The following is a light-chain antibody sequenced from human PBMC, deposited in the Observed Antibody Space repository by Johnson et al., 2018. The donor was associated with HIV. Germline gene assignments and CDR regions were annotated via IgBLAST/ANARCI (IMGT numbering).Light chain of an antibody. CDR1: SSNIGNNY. J-gene: IGLJ1*01. Sequence: QSVLTQPPSVSAAPGQKVTISCSGSSSNIGNNYVSWYQQLPGTAPKLLIYDNNKRPSGIPDRFSGSKSGTSATLGITELQTGDEADYYCGTWDSSLSGFFGTGTKVTVL. CDR2: DNN. CDR3: GTWDSSLSGF. V-gene: IGLV1-51*01.